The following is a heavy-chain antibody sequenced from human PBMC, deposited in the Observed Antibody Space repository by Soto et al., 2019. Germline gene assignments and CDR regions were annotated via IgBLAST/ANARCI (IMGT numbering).Heavy chain of an antibody. Sequence: SETLSLTCTVSGGSISSYYWSWIRQPPGKGLEWIAYIHYSGSTDYNPSLKSRVTISLDKSKNQFSLKLTSVTAADTAVYYCARGRRCSGGSCYRPYNWFDPWGQGTLVTVSS. CDR2: IHYSGST. CDR3: ARGRRCSGGSCYRPYNWFDP. D-gene: IGHD2-15*01. J-gene: IGHJ5*02. V-gene: IGHV4-59*12. CDR1: GGSISSYY.